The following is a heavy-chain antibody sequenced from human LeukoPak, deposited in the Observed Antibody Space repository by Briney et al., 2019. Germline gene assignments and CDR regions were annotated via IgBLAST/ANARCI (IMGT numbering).Heavy chain of an antibody. CDR3: ARRGITIFGAFDP. J-gene: IGHJ5*02. D-gene: IGHD3-3*01. Sequence: SETLSLTCTVSGYSISSGYYWGWIRQPPGEGLEWIGSIFHSGSTYYNPSLKSRVTISVDTSKNQFSLKLSSVTAADTAVYYCARRGITIFGAFDPWGQGTLVTVSS. CDR1: GYSISSGYY. V-gene: IGHV4-38-2*02. CDR2: IFHSGST.